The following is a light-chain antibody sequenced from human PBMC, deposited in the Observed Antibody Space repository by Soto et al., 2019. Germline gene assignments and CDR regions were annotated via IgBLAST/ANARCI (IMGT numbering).Light chain of an antibody. J-gene: IGKJ5*01. CDR1: QSISSY. V-gene: IGKV3-11*01. CDR2: DAS. Sequence: EIVLTQSPGTLSLSPGQRATLSCRASQSISSYLAWYQQKPGQAPRLLIFDASNRATGIPDRFSGSGSGTDFTLTISTLEPEDSAVYYCQQRSNWPPITFGQGTRLEI. CDR3: QQRSNWPPIT.